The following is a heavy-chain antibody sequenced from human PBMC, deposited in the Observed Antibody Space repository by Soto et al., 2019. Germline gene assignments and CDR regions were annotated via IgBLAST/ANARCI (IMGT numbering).Heavy chain of an antibody. CDR3: ARGGGGGLFEH. V-gene: IGHV3-11*06. J-gene: IGHJ4*02. CDR1: GFPVSDYY. D-gene: IGHD2-21*01. CDR2: ISPKSTYT. Sequence: QVHLVESGGGLVKPGGSLRLSCATSGFPVSDYYMSWIRQAPGKGLEWLSHISPKSTYTNYADSVKGRFTISKDNTKSSLFLQMNSLGVEGTAVYYFARGGGGGLFEHWGQGVLVTASS.